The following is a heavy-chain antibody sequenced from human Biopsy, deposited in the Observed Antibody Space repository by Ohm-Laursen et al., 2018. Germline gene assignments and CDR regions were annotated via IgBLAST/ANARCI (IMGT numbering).Heavy chain of an antibody. CDR1: GGDINNYY. V-gene: IGHV4-4*07. J-gene: IGHJ3*01. CDR3: ASVVLGPTNDALDL. CDR2: IYPGGST. Sequence: SDTLSLTCNVSGGDINNYYWSWIRQPAGKGLEWIGRIYPGGSTNYNPSLKSRVTMSVDTSKKQLSLGLRSVTAADTAMYYCASVVLGPTNDALDLWGQGTMVVVSS. D-gene: IGHD3-22*01.